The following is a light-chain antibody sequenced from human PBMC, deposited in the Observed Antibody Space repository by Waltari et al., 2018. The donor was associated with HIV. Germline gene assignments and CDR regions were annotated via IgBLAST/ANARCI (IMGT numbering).Light chain of an antibody. Sequence: QSVPTQPPSVSGAPRPRVTISCNGRSANLRAGYEEHGYQQLPGTGPKLLIYDINNRPSGVPDRFSGSKSGTSASLAITGLQAEDEADYYCQSYDSSLSGVLFGGGTKLTVL. J-gene: IGLJ2*01. CDR2: DIN. V-gene: IGLV1-40*01. CDR1: SANLRAGYE. CDR3: QSYDSSLSGVL.